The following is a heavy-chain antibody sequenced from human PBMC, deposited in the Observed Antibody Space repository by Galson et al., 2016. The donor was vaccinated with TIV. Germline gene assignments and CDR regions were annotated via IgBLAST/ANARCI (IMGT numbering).Heavy chain of an antibody. V-gene: IGHV4-31*03. D-gene: IGHD2-15*01. Sequence: LSLTCTVFGGSISSNGIFWSWIRQHPGKGLEWIGYIYHSGSTHYNPSLKSRVAMSVDTSKNQFSLTLTSVTAADTAVYYCARDQDSGAYFDYWGQGTLVTVSS. CDR1: GGSISSNGIF. J-gene: IGHJ4*02. CDR2: IYHSGST. CDR3: ARDQDSGAYFDY.